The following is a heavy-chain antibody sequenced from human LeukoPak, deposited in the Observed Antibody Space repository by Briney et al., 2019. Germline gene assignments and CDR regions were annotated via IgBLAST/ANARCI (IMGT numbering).Heavy chain of an antibody. CDR2: IWYDASNK. V-gene: IGHV3-33*01. Sequence: GRSLTLSCAASGFTFISFGKHWVRQAPGKGLEWVAVIWYDASNKYYTDSVKGRFTISRDNSKNTLYLQMNSLRDDDTAVYYCVRGVGVSRFNYLDSWGQGTLVTVSS. D-gene: IGHD6-13*01. J-gene: IGHJ4*02. CDR3: VRGVGVSRFNYLDS. CDR1: GFTFISFG.